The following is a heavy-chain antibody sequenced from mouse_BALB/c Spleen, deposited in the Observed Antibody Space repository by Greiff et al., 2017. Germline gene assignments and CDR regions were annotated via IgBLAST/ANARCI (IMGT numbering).Heavy chain of an antibody. CDR2: INPSSGYT. D-gene: IGHD2-4*01. J-gene: IGHJ4*01. CDR1: GYTFTSYT. CDR3: APTTMITTGEAMDD. Sequence: VQLQQSGAELARPGASVKMSCKASGYTFTSYTMHWVKQRPGQGLEWIGYINPSSGYTNYNQKFKDKATLTADKSSSTAYMQLSSLTSEDSAVYYCAPTTMITTGEAMDDWGEGTSVTVSS. V-gene: IGHV1-4*01.